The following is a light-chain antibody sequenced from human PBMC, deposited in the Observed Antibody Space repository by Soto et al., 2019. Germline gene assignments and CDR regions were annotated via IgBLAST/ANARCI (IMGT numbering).Light chain of an antibody. J-gene: IGKJ5*01. CDR2: GAF. CDR1: QSVSSY. V-gene: IGKV3-11*01. CDR3: QQYGSLIT. Sequence: ELVLTQSAATMALYPGGRATLSCRASQSVSSYLAWYQQKPGQAPRLLIYGAFSRATDIPDRFSGSGSGTDFTLTIYRLEPEDSAVYYCQQYGSLITFAQGTRLEI.